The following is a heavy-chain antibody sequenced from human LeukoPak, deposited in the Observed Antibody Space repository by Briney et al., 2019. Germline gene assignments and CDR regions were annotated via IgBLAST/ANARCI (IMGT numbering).Heavy chain of an antibody. J-gene: IGHJ4*02. CDR3: ARVDGSPDY. CDR2: VNTKSGNT. CDR1: GYTFTRYD. Sequence: ASVTVSCKASGYTFTRYDINWVRQATGQGLEWLGWVNTKSGNTGSAQNFQGRVTITRDTSISTAYMELSSLRSEDTAVYYCARVDGSPDYWGRGTLVTVSS. D-gene: IGHD2-15*01. V-gene: IGHV1-8*03.